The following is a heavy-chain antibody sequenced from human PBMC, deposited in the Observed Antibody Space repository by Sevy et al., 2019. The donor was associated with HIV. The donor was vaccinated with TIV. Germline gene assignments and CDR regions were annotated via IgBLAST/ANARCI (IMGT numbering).Heavy chain of an antibody. CDR2: IYHTGTT. V-gene: IGHV4-31*03. CDR3: ARDYRGNSQNDY. J-gene: IGHJ4*02. Sequence: SETLSLTCIVSGGSISTNGYYWSWIRQHPGKGLEWIGYIYHTGTTYYNPSLKSRLTMSVDTSKNQFSLKLNTVTAAKTAVYYCARDYRGNSQNDYWGQGTLVTVSS. D-gene: IGHD2-21*02. CDR1: GGSISTNGYY.